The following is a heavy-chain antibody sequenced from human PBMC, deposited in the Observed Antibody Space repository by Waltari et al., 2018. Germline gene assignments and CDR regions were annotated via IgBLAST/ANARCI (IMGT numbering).Heavy chain of an antibody. J-gene: IGHJ5*02. V-gene: IGHV4-34*01. CDR2: INHSGST. Sequence: QVQLQQWGAGLLKPSETLSLTCAVYGGSFSGYYWSWIRQPPGKGLEWIGEINHSGSTNYNPSLKSRVTISVDTSKNQFSLKLSSVTAADTAVYYCARPKLSIAARPFRRNWFDPWGQGTLVTVSS. D-gene: IGHD6-6*01. CDR3: ARPKLSIAARPFRRNWFDP. CDR1: GGSFSGYY.